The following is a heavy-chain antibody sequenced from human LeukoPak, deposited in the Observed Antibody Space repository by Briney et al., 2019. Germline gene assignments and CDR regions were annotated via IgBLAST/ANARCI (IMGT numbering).Heavy chain of an antibody. CDR1: GFTFSSYA. Sequence: GGSLRLSCAASGFTFSSYAMHWVRQAPGKGLEWVAVISYDGSNKYYADSVKGRFTIARDNSKNTLYLQMNSLRAEDTAVYYCARVALYSLDCWGEGTVVSVSS. J-gene: IGHJ4*02. D-gene: IGHD2-15*01. V-gene: IGHV3-30*04. CDR3: ARVALYSLDC. CDR2: ISYDGSNK.